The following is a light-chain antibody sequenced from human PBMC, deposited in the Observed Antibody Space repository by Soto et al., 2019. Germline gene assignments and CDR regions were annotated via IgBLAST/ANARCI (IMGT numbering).Light chain of an antibody. CDR2: DAS. J-gene: IGKJ4*01. V-gene: IGKV3-11*01. CDR3: QQYSLSPLT. CDR1: ESVSNY. Sequence: EIVLTQSPGTLSLSPGEGATLSCRASESVSNYFAWYQQKPGQAPRLLIYDASKRATGIPARFSGSGSGTDFTLTISSLEPEDFAVYYCQQYSLSPLTFGGGTKVEIK.